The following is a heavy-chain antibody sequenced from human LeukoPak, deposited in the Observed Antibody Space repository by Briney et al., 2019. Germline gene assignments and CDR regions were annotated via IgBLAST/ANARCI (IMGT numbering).Heavy chain of an antibody. CDR1: DDSISDYY. D-gene: IGHD1-26*01. CDR2: IYTSGST. Sequence: SETLSLTCTVSDDSISDYYWSWIRQPAGKGLEWIGRIYTSGSTNYNPSLKSRVTISVDTSKNQFSLKLSSVTAADTAVYYCARDRWELPDAFDIWGQGTMVTVSS. J-gene: IGHJ3*02. CDR3: ARDRWELPDAFDI. V-gene: IGHV4-4*07.